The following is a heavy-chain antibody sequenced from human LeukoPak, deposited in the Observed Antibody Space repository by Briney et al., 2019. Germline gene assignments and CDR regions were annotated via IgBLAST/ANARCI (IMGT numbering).Heavy chain of an antibody. CDR1: GGTFSSYA. Sequence: SVKVSCKASGGTFSSYAISWVRQAPGQGLEWMGRIIPILGIANYAQKFQGRVTITADKSTSTAYMELSSLRSEDTAVYYCARDSYGSDYYYGMDVWGQGTTVTVSS. CDR3: ARDSYGSDYYYGMDV. CDR2: IIPILGIA. J-gene: IGHJ6*02. D-gene: IGHD3-10*01. V-gene: IGHV1-69*04.